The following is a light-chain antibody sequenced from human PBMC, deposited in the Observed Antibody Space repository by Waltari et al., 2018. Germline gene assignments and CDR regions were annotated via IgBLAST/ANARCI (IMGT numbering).Light chain of an antibody. Sequence: IQMTQSLYSLSASVVARVPLTCRASHNVHHYLNWNQQTPGSAPKLLIYAASHLQRGVPSRFSGGGSGTDFPLTISSLETADFATYYCQQSFSTRWSIGRGTKVEIK. CDR3: QQSFSTRWS. V-gene: IGKV1-39*01. J-gene: IGKJ1*01. CDR2: AAS. CDR1: HNVHHY.